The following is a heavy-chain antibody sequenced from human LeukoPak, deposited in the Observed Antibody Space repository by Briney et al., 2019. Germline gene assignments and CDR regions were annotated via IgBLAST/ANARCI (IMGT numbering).Heavy chain of an antibody. Sequence: ASVKVSCKASGYTFTSYYMHWVLQPPGQGLEWMGIINPSGCSTSYAQEFQGRVTMTRDTSTSTVYMELSSLRSEDTAVYYCARMVGAIEDYWGQGTLVTVSS. J-gene: IGHJ4*01. CDR2: INPSGCST. CDR3: ARMVGAIEDY. CDR1: GYTFTSYY. V-gene: IGHV1-46*01. D-gene: IGHD1-26*01.